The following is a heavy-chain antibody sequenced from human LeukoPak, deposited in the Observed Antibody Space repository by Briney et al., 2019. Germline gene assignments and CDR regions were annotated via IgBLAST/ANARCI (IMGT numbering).Heavy chain of an antibody. CDR1: GCTFTGYY. J-gene: IGHJ6*03. CDR3: ARGVTGIYYYYYMDV. V-gene: IGHV1-2*02. Sequence: ASVKVSCKASGCTFTGYYMHWVRQAPGQGLEWMGWINPNSGDTNYAQKFQGGVTMTRDTSISTAYMELSRLRSDDTAVYYCARGVTGIYYYYYMDVWGKGTTVTVSS. D-gene: IGHD3-10*01. CDR2: INPNSGDT.